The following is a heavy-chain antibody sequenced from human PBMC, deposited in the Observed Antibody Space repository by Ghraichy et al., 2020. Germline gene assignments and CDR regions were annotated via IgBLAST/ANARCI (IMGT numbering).Heavy chain of an antibody. J-gene: IGHJ4*02. V-gene: IGHV4-4*07. CDR2: IYTSVST. Sequence: SETLSLTCTVSGASISLSYWNWIRQPAGKGLEWIGRIYTSVSTTYNPSLKSRVAMSVDTSKNQFSLSLSSVTAADTAVYYCARDNPGGVVDYWGQGTLVTVSS. D-gene: IGHD3-3*01. CDR3: ARDNPGGVVDY. CDR1: GASISLSY.